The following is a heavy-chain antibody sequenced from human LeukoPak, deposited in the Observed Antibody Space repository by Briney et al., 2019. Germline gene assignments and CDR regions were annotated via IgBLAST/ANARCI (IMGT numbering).Heavy chain of an antibody. CDR3: AKDCSGWYGCYFDY. CDR1: GFTFNTYA. D-gene: IGHD6-19*01. J-gene: IGHJ4*02. Sequence: GGSLRLSCAASGFTFNTYAMNWVRQVPGKGLEWVSGISGSGGNTYYADSVKGRFTISRDNSKNTLYLQMNSLRAEDTAVYYCAKDCSGWYGCYFDYWGQGTLVTVSS. CDR2: ISGSGGNT. V-gene: IGHV3-23*01.